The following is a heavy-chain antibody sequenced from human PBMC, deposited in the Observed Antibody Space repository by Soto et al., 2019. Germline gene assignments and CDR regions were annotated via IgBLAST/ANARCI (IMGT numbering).Heavy chain of an antibody. J-gene: IGHJ4*02. CDR1: GFTFSSYG. D-gene: IGHD3-22*01. Sequence: PGGSLRLSCAASGFTFSSYGMHWVRQAPDKGLEWVAVISYAGSNKHYADSVKGRFTISRDNSKNTLDLQMNSLRAEDTAVYYCAKDTYYHDSSGYYIFDSWGQGTLVTVSS. V-gene: IGHV3-30*18. CDR3: AKDTYYHDSSGYYIFDS. CDR2: ISYAGSNK.